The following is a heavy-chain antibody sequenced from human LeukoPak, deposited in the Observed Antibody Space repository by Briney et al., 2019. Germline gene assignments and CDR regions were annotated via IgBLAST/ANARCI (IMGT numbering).Heavy chain of an antibody. CDR1: GDSVSYNSDA. CDR2: TYYRSKWYN. CDR3: VRQGTSSWFDY. Sequence: SQALSLTFAIAGDSVSYNSDAWNWIRQSPSRGLEWLGRTYYRSKWYNDYAVSVKSRITINPDTSKNQFSLQLNSVTPEDTAVYYCVRQGTSSWFDYWGQGTLVTVSS. J-gene: IGHJ4*02. D-gene: IGHD6-13*01. V-gene: IGHV6-1*01.